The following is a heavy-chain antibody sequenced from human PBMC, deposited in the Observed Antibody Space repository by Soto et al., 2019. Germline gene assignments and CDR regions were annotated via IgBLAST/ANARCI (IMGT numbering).Heavy chain of an antibody. J-gene: IGHJ6*02. CDR2: ISFDGSNG. D-gene: IGHD1-26*01. V-gene: IGHV3-30*18. CDR1: GFTFSSYG. Sequence: PWGSLRLSCLGSGFTFSSYGMRWVRQAPGKGLEWVAAISFDGSNGYYGDSVKGRFTISRDNSKNTLYLQMNSLRPEDTAVYYCAKDGNWELLPSTGMDVWGQGTTVTVSS. CDR3: AKDGNWELLPSTGMDV.